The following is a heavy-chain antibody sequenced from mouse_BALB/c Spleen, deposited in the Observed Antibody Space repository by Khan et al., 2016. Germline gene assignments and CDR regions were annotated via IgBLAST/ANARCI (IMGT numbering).Heavy chain of an antibody. CDR3: ATKGDYGSSPFAY. J-gene: IGHJ3*01. V-gene: IGHV1-4*01. Sequence: QVQLQQSGAELARPGASVKMSCKASGYTFITYTIHWVKQRPGQGLEWIGSIHPTSGYTNYNQKFKDEATLTADKSSSTAYMQLNSLTSDGSSVYSRATKGDYGSSPFAYWGQGTLVTVSA. CDR2: IHPTSGYT. D-gene: IGHD1-1*01. CDR1: GYTFITYT.